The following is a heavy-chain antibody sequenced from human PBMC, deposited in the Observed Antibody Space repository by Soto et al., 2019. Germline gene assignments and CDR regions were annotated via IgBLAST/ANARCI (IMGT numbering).Heavy chain of an antibody. CDR1: GFTFSTSD. J-gene: IGHJ4*02. V-gene: IGHV3-30*18. D-gene: IGHD3-16*01. CDR2: VSYDERNI. CDR3: AKLVDKSLDDY. Sequence: AGSLRLSCVASGFTFSTSDMHWVRQAPGQGLEWVAVVSYDERNIYYADSVRGRFSVSRDNSKNTLFLHMNSLRAEDTAVYFCAKLVDKSLDDYWGQGALVTVSS.